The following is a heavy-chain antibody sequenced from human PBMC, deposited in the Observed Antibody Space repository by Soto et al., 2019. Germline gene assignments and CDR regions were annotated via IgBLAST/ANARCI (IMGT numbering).Heavy chain of an antibody. J-gene: IGHJ4*02. CDR3: ARVLRGYSGFEDYYDS. CDR1: GFTFSSYD. CDR2: IGTAGDT. V-gene: IGHV3-13*04. D-gene: IGHD5-12*01. Sequence: VQLVESGGGLVQPGGSLRLSCAASGFTFSSYDMHWVRQPTGKGLEWVSAIGTAGDTYYPDPVKGRFTISRDNAKNSLYLQMNSLRAGDTAVYYCARVLRGYSGFEDYYDSWGQGALVTVSS.